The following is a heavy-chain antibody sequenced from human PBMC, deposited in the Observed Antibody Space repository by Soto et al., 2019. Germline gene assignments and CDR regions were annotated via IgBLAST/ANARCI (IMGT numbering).Heavy chain of an antibody. CDR2: INHSGST. V-gene: IGHV4-34*01. J-gene: IGHJ4*02. CDR1: GGSFSGYY. Sequence: PSETLSLTCAVYGGSFSGYYCRWIRQPPGKGLEWIGEINHSGSTNYNPSLKSRVTISVDTSKNQFSRKLSSVTAADTAVYYCAIIGRAEHTGGDYWGKGTMCTVSS. CDR3: AIIGRAEHTGGDY. D-gene: IGHD1-26*01.